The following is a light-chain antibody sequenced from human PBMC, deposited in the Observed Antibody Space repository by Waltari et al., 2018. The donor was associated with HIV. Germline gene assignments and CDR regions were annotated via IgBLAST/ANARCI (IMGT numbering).Light chain of an antibody. CDR2: NNN. CDR1: SSNIGIKP. Sequence: QSVLTQPPSASGTPGQRVTISCSGSSSNIGIKPVTLFQQLPGTAPKPLIYNNNQRPSGVPDRFSGSKSGTSASLAISGLQSEDEADYYCAAWDDSLMGYYVFGTGTKVTVL. J-gene: IGLJ1*01. V-gene: IGLV1-44*01. CDR3: AAWDDSLMGYYV.